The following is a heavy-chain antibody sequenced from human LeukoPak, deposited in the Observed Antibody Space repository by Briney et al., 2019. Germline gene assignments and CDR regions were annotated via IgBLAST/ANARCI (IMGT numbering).Heavy chain of an antibody. J-gene: IGHJ4*02. V-gene: IGHV3-48*04. Sequence: GGSLRLSCAASGFTFSSYSMNWVRQAPGKGLEWVSYISSSSRTIYYADSVKGRFTISRDSAKNSLYLQMNSLRAEDTAVYYCAREVLRVFGSARDDYWGQGTLVTVSS. CDR1: GFTFSSYS. CDR2: ISSSSRTI. D-gene: IGHD3-10*02. CDR3: AREVLRVFGSARDDY.